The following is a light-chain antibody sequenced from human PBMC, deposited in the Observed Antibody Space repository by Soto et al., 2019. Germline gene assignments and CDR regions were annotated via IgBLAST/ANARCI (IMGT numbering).Light chain of an antibody. CDR3: AAWDDSLNGPV. J-gene: IGLJ2*01. Sequence: QSVLTQPPSASGTPGQRVTISCSGSSSNIGRNAVNWYQQLPGTAPKLLIYSNNHRPSGVPDRFSGSKSGTSASLAISGLQSEDEADYYCAAWDDSLNGPVFGGETKLTVL. V-gene: IGLV1-44*01. CDR1: SSNIGRNA. CDR2: SNN.